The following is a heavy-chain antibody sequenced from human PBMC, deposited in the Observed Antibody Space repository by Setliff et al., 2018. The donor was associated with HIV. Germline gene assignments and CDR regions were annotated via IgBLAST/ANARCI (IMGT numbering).Heavy chain of an antibody. J-gene: IGHJ4*02. Sequence: SETLSLTCVVYGGSFGGYYWSWIRQPPGKGLEWIGEINHHKHTNYNPSLKSRVTISVDTSMDQFSLKLNSVTAADTAVYYCAAASSWDPLLDYWGQGTLVTVSS. CDR3: AAASSWDPLLDY. D-gene: IGHD6-13*01. CDR2: INHHKHT. V-gene: IGHV4-34*01. CDR1: GGSFGGYY.